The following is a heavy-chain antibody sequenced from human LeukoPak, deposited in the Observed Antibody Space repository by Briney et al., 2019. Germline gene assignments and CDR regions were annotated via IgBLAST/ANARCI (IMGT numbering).Heavy chain of an antibody. CDR1: GGSISSYY. V-gene: IGHV4-59*01. CDR3: ARGSVVRRVFDY. Sequence: SETLSLTCTVSGGSISSYYWSWIRQPPGKGLEWIGYIYYSGSTNYNPSLKSRVTISVDTSKNQFSLKLSSVTAADTAVYYCARGSVVRRVFDYWGQGTLVTVSS. CDR2: IYYSGST. J-gene: IGHJ4*02. D-gene: IGHD4-23*01.